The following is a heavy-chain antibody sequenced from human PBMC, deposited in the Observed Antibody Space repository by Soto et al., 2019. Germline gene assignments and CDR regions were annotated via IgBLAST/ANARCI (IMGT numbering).Heavy chain of an antibody. Sequence: QVPLVQSGAEVKKPGSSVTVSCKASGGTFSSYAIHWVRQAPGQGLEWMGGIIPMYGPAKYEQRFQGRGTIPADESTTTVYMELTRLTSQATAVSYCARVTSMVRGVIDNWFDPWGHGTLVTVSS. CDR3: ARVTSMVRGVIDNWFDP. V-gene: IGHV1-69*01. CDR2: IIPMYGPA. D-gene: IGHD3-10*01. J-gene: IGHJ5*02. CDR1: GGTFSSYA.